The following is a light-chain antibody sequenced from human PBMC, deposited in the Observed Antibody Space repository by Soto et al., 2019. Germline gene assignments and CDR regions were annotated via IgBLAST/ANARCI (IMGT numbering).Light chain of an antibody. V-gene: IGLV7-43*01. Sequence: TVSLAACASRTGAVTSSYYPNWFQQKPGQAPRALIYSTSDKHSWTPARFSGSLLGGKAALTLSGVQPEDEAEYYCLLYCGDAHRGVFGAGTKLTVL. J-gene: IGLJ3*02. CDR2: STS. CDR1: TGAVTSSYY. CDR3: LLYCGDAHRGV.